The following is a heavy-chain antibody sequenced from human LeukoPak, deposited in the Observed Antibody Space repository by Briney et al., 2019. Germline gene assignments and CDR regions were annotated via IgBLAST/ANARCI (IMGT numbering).Heavy chain of an antibody. D-gene: IGHD3-22*01. CDR1: GYTFTD. CDR3: ARGISDSSGYYPLFNY. CDR2: IHPNSGGT. V-gene: IGHV1-2*02. J-gene: IGHJ4*02. Sequence: ASVKVSCKASGYTFTDMNWVRQAPGQGLEWRGWIHPNSGGTNYAQKFQGRVTMTSDTSISTAYMELTSLTSDDTAVYYCARGISDSSGYYPLFNYWGQGTLVTVSS.